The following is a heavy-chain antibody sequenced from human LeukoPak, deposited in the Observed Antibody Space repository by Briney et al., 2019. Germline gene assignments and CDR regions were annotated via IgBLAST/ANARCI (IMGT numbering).Heavy chain of an antibody. CDR2: ISGSGGST. D-gene: IGHD1-26*01. Sequence: RTGGALRLSFGAHRYTFSNYAMSWGRRTPGKGLEMVPAISGSGGSTYYADSVKGRFTISRDNSKNTLYLQMNSLRAEDTAVYYCAKAIVGATTPRGFDPWGQGTLVTVSS. V-gene: IGHV3-23*01. CDR1: RYTFSNYA. J-gene: IGHJ5*02. CDR3: AKAIVGATTPRGFDP.